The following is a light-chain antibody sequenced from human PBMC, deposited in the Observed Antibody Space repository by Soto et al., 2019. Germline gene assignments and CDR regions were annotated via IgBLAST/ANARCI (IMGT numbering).Light chain of an antibody. Sequence: QSVLTQPASVSGSPGQSITISCTGTSSDVGGYNYVSWYQQHPGKAPKLMIYDVSNRPSGVSNRLSGSKSGNTASLTISGLKAEDEADYYCSSYTSSSTLDVFGTGTKLTVL. V-gene: IGLV2-14*01. CDR2: DVS. J-gene: IGLJ1*01. CDR3: SSYTSSSTLDV. CDR1: SSDVGGYNY.